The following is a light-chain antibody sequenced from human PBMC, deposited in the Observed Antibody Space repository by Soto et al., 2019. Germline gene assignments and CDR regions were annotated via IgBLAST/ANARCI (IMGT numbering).Light chain of an antibody. Sequence: DIQMTPSPSTLSASVCDRVAITCLASQSISSWLAWYQQKPGKAPKLLIYDASSLESGVPSRFSGSGSGTEFTLTISSLQPDDFATYYCQHYNSYSEAFGQGTKVDI. V-gene: IGKV1-5*01. J-gene: IGKJ1*01. CDR2: DAS. CDR1: QSISSW. CDR3: QHYNSYSEA.